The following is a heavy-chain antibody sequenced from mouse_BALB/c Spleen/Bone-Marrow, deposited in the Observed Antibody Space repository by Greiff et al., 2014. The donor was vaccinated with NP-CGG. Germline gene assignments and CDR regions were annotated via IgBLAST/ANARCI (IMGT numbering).Heavy chain of an antibody. J-gene: IGHJ1*01. CDR3: ARSTTVVVRYWYFDV. Sequence: QVQLKEAGGELGKPGASGKLSCKASGHTFTSYWMHWGEQRPGQGLEWIGEIDPSNGRTNYNEKFKNKATLTVDKSSSTAYMQLSSLTSEDSAVYYCARSTTVVVRYWYFDVWGAGTTVTVSS. D-gene: IGHD1-1*01. CDR2: IDPSNGRT. CDR1: GHTFTSYW. V-gene: IGHV1S81*02.